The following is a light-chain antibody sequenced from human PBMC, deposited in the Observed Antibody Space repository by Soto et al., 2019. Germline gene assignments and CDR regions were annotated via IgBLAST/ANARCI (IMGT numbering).Light chain of an antibody. Sequence: AIQVTQSPSSLSASVGGRVTITCRASQDIRNELSWYQQKPGKAPKFLIFAASNLQSGVPSRFSGSGSGTDFTLTISSLQPEDFATYFCLQDDDYPFTFGGGTKVDIK. CDR1: QDIRNE. J-gene: IGKJ4*01. CDR3: LQDDDYPFT. V-gene: IGKV1-6*01. CDR2: AAS.